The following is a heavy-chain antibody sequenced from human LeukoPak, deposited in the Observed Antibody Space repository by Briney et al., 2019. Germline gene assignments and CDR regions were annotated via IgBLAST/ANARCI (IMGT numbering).Heavy chain of an antibody. CDR2: INPGGSST. Sequence: GGSLRLSCAASGFTFSSYWMHWVRQVPGKGLVWVSRINPGGSSTAYADSVKGRFTISRDNAKNTLYLPMDSLRAEDTAIYYCARSNQADDYWGQGTLVTVSS. CDR1: GFTFSSYW. CDR3: ARSNQADDY. J-gene: IGHJ4*02. D-gene: IGHD1-14*01. V-gene: IGHV3-74*01.